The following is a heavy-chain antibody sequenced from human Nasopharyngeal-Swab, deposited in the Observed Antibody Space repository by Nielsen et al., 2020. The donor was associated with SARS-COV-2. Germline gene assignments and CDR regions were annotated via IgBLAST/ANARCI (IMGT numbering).Heavy chain of an antibody. Sequence: ASVKVSCKASGYTFTSYGISWVRQAPGQGLEWMGWISAYNGNTNYAQKLQGRVTMTTDTSTSTAYMELRSLRSDDTAVYYCARDKDYGSGSYLGGYWGQGTLVTVSS. V-gene: IGHV1-18*01. J-gene: IGHJ4*02. D-gene: IGHD3-10*01. CDR2: ISAYNGNT. CDR1: GYTFTSYG. CDR3: ARDKDYGSGSYLGGY.